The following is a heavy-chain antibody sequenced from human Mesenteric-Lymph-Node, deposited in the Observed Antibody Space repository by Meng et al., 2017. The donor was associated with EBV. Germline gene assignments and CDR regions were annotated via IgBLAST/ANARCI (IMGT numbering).Heavy chain of an antibody. CDR1: GDSISTSNW. Sequence: HLQAPGPGLVRPSGTLPLTCAVSGDSISTSNWWTWVRQPPGKGLEWIGEIYHGGYTNYNPSLKSRVTISVDMSKNQFSLKLSSVTAADTAVYYCARLLAVPGTPSNTFDFWGQGTLVTVSS. CDR2: IYHGGYT. V-gene: IGHV4-4*02. J-gene: IGHJ4*02. CDR3: ARLLAVPGTPSNTFDF. D-gene: IGHD6-19*01.